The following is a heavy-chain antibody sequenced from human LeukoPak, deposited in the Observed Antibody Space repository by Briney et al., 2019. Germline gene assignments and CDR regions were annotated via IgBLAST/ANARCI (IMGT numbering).Heavy chain of an antibody. CDR1: GVAFSSYW. Sequence: GGSLRLSCAASGVAFSSYWMHWVRQAPGQGLVWVSRIDSDGSSTYYADSVKGRFTISRDNAKNTLYLQMNGLRAEDTAVYYCARSDWFDPWGQGTLVTVSS. CDR3: ARSDWFDP. J-gene: IGHJ5*02. CDR2: IDSDGSST. V-gene: IGHV3-74*01.